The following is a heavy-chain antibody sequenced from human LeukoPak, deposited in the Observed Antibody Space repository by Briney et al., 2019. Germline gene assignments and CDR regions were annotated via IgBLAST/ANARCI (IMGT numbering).Heavy chain of an antibody. CDR3: ARHDEDCSSTSCYPDAFDI. D-gene: IGHD2-2*01. CDR1: GYRFTSYW. J-gene: IGHJ3*02. Sequence: GESLKISCKGSGYRFTSYWIGWVRQMPGKGLEWIGIIYPDDSKTRYSPSFQGQVIISADKSISTAYLQWRSLRASDTAMYYCARHDEDCSSTSCYPDAFDIWGQGTMVTVSS. CDR2: IYPDDSKT. V-gene: IGHV5-51*01.